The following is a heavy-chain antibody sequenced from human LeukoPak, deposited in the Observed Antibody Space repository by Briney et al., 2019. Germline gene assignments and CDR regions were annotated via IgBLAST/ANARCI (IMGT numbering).Heavy chain of an antibody. J-gene: IGHJ4*02. Sequence: ASGKVSCKASGYTFINYGVTWVRQAPGQGLEGLGWIRASNGNTNYAQKLQGRVTMTTETSTSTAYMELRSLRSDDTAVYYCARALSRGYSGYDYGLGYWGQGTLVTVSS. CDR3: ARALSRGYSGYDYGLGY. V-gene: IGHV1-18*01. CDR2: IRASNGNT. D-gene: IGHD5-12*01. CDR1: GYTFINYG.